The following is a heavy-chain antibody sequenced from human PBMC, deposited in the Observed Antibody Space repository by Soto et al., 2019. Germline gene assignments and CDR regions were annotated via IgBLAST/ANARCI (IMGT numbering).Heavy chain of an antibody. CDR1: GGSISSGGCS. CDR3: AREYGGSRVFDY. V-gene: IGHV4-30-2*02. J-gene: IGHJ4*02. D-gene: IGHD1-26*01. CDR2: IYHSGST. Sequence: SETLSLTCAVSGGSISSGGCSWSWIRQPPGKGLEWIGYIYHSGSTYYNPSLKSRVTVTRDTSTSTVYMELRSLRSEDTAVYYCAREYGGSRVFDYWGQGTLVTVSS.